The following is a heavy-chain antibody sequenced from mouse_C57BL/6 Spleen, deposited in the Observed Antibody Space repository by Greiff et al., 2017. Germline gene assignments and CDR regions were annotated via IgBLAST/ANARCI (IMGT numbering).Heavy chain of an antibody. CDR2: IWWDDDK. Sequence: QVTLKESGPGILQPSQTLSLTCSFSGFSLSTFGMGVGWIRQPSGKGLEWLAHIWWDDDKYYNPALKSRRTISKDTSKNQVFLKIAHVDTADTATYYCARIESPDDYPHYYAMDYWGQGTSVTVSS. J-gene: IGHJ4*01. D-gene: IGHD2-4*01. V-gene: IGHV8-8*01. CDR1: GFSLSTFGMG. CDR3: ARIESPDDYPHYYAMDY.